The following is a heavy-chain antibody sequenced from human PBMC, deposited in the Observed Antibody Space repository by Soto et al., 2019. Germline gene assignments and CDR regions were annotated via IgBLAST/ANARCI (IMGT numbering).Heavy chain of an antibody. V-gene: IGHV3-33*01. CDR1: GFTFSSYG. Sequence: QVQLVESGGGVVQPGRSLRLSCAASGFTFSSYGMHWVRQAPGKGLEWVAVIWYDGSNKYYADSVKGQFTISRDNSKNTLYLQMNSLRAEDTAVYYCARDRVTPYFDYWGQGTLVTVSS. CDR2: IWYDGSNK. CDR3: ARDRVTPYFDY. D-gene: IGHD2-21*02. J-gene: IGHJ4*02.